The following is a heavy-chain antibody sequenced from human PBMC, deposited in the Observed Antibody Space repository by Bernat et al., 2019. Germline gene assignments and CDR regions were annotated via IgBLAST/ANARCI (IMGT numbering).Heavy chain of an antibody. CDR3: ARDRAADTGAYYYYMDV. D-gene: IGHD6-13*01. J-gene: IGHJ6*03. CDR1: GGSISSGGYY. V-gene: IGHV4-31*03. CDR2: IYYSGST. Sequence: QVPLQESGPGLVKPSQTLSLTCTVSGGSISSGGYYWSWIRQHPGKGLEWIGYIYYSGSTYYNPSLKSRVTISVDTSKNQFSLKLSSVTAADTAVYYCARDRAADTGAYYYYMDVWGKGTTVTVSS.